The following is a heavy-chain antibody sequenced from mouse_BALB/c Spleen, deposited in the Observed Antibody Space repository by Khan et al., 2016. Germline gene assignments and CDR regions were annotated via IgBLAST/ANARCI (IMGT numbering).Heavy chain of an antibody. D-gene: IGHD1-1*01. CDR1: GYSITSDYA. J-gene: IGHJ1*01. Sequence: EVELVESGPGLVKPSQSLSLTCTVTGYSITSDYAWNWIRQFPGNKLEWMGYISYSGSTSYNPSLKSRISITRDTSKNQFFLQLNSVTTEDTATYYCARFYYGSSWYFDVWGAGTTVTVSS. CDR3: ARFYYGSSWYFDV. V-gene: IGHV3-2*02. CDR2: ISYSGST.